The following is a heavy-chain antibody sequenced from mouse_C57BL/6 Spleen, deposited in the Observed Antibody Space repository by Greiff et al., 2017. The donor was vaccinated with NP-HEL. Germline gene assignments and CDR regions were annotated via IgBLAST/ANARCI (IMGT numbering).Heavy chain of an antibody. J-gene: IGHJ3*01. Sequence: VQLQQSGAELVRPGASVKLSCTASGFNIKDDYMHWVKQRPEQGLEWIGWIDPENGDTEYASKFQGKATITADTSSNTAYLRLSSLTSEDTAVYYWTPYYYGSPQAWFAYWGQGTLVTVSA. CDR2: IDPENGDT. CDR3: TPYYYGSPQAWFAY. V-gene: IGHV14-4*01. CDR1: GFNIKDDY. D-gene: IGHD1-1*01.